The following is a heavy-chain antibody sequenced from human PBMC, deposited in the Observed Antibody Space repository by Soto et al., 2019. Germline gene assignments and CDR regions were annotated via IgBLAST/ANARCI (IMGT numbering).Heavy chain of an antibody. CDR2: IIPISDTT. CDR3: ARSQGSSTSLEIYYYYYYGMDV. V-gene: IGHV1-69*01. Sequence: QVQLVQSGAEVKKPGSSVKVSCKASGGTFSSYAISWVRQAPGQGLEWMGGIIPISDTTNYAQKFQGRFTITADESTSTAYVELSSLRSEDTAVYYCARSQGSSTSLEIYYYYYYGMDVWGQGTTVTVSS. J-gene: IGHJ6*02. D-gene: IGHD2-2*01. CDR1: GGTFSSYA.